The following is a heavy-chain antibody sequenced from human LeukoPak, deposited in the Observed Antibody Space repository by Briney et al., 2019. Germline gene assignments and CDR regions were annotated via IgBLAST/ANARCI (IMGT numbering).Heavy chain of an antibody. Sequence: GGSLRLSCAASGFTFSIYAMDWVRQAPGKGLEWVAVISYDGSNKYYADAVRGRFTISRDNSKNTLYLQMNSLRADDTAVYYCARSESHFSAEDYWGQGTLVTVSS. CDR2: ISYDGSNK. D-gene: IGHD2/OR15-2a*01. CDR3: ARSESHFSAEDY. V-gene: IGHV3-30-3*01. J-gene: IGHJ4*02. CDR1: GFTFSIYA.